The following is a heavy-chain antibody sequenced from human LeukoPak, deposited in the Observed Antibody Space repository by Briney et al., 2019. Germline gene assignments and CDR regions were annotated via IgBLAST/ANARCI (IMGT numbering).Heavy chain of an antibody. CDR3: TRDSEFLGALDY. D-gene: IGHD1-26*01. CDR2: IRSKAYGGTT. J-gene: IGHJ4*02. V-gene: IGHV3-49*04. CDR1: GFTFSNAW. Sequence: GGSLRLSCAASGFTFSNAWMSWVRQAPGKGLEWVGFIRSKAYGGTTEYAASVKGRFTISRDDSKSIAYPQMNSLKTEDTAMYYCTRDSEFLGALDYWGQGTLVTVSS.